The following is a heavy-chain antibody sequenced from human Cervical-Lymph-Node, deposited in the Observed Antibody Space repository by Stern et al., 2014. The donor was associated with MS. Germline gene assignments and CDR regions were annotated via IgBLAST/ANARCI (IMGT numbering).Heavy chain of an antibody. Sequence: QMQLVQSGAEVKKPGSSVKVSCKASGDTFSSYAIKWVRQVPGQGLEWMGGITPVFGTTNYAQKFQGRVTITADKSTNTAYMELMTLRSEDTAVYYCARGGGLVGYFDYWGQGTLVSVSS. J-gene: IGHJ4*02. D-gene: IGHD1-26*01. CDR2: ITPVFGTT. CDR3: ARGGGLVGYFDY. CDR1: GDTFSSYA. V-gene: IGHV1-69*06.